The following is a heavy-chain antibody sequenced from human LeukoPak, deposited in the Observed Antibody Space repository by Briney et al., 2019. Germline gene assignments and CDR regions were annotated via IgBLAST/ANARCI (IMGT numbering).Heavy chain of an antibody. CDR1: GYTFTSYV. Sequence: ASVKVSCKASGYTFTSYVLHLMRQAPGQRLEWMGCINAGNGNTKYSQEFQGRVTITRDTSASTVYMELSSLRSEDMAVYYCARGAKFRSYGSGTYYTSLPFDPWGQGTLVTVSS. D-gene: IGHD3-10*01. J-gene: IGHJ5*02. CDR3: ARGAKFRSYGSGTYYTSLPFDP. CDR2: INAGNGNT. V-gene: IGHV1-3*03.